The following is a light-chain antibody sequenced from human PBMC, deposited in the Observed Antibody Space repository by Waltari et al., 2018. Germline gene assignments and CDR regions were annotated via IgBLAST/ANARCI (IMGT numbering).Light chain of an antibody. J-gene: IGKJ2*01. CDR2: GAS. V-gene: IGKV3-15*01. Sequence: EIVMTQSPATLSVSPGERATLSCRASQSVSSNLAWYQQKPGQAPRLLNYGASPRATGIPARFSGSGSGTEFTLTISSPQSEDFAVYYCQQYNNWPPYTFGQGTKLEIK. CDR3: QQYNNWPPYT. CDR1: QSVSSN.